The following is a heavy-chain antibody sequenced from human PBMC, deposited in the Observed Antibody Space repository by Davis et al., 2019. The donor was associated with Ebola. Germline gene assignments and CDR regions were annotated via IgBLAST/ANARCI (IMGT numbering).Heavy chain of an antibody. CDR1: GYTFTGYY. V-gene: IGHV1-2*02. J-gene: IGHJ6*02. CDR3: ARGYCSSTSCRPRIYYYYGMDV. CDR2: INPNSGGT. D-gene: IGHD2-2*01. Sequence: ASVKVSCKASGYTFTGYYMHWVRQAPGQGLEWMGWINPNSGGTNYAQKLQGRVTMTTDTSTSTAYMELRSLRSDDTAVYYCARGYCSSTSCRPRIYYYYGMDVWGQGTTVTVSS.